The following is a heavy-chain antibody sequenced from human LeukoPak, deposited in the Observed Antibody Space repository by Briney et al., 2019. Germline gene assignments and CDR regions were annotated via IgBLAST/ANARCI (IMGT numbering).Heavy chain of an antibody. CDR3: AKKAPLYDSSGYYFIRFDY. Sequence: GGSLRLSCAASGFTFSSYAMSWVRQAPGKGLEWVSAISGSGGSTYYADSVKGRFTISRDNSKNTLYLQMNSLRAEDTAVYYCAKKAPLYDSSGYYFIRFDYWGQGTLVTVSS. CDR2: ISGSGGST. CDR1: GFTFSSYA. V-gene: IGHV3-23*01. D-gene: IGHD3-22*01. J-gene: IGHJ4*02.